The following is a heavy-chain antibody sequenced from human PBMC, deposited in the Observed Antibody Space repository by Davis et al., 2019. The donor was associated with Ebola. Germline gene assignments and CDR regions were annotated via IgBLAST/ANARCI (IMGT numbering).Heavy chain of an antibody. D-gene: IGHD4-17*01. Sequence: PSETLSLTCAVYGGSFSGYYWSWIRQPPGKGLEWIGEINHSGSTNYNPSLKSRVTISVDTSKNQFSLKLRSVTAADTAVYYCARVRRSTAHACDIWGQGTMVTVSS. V-gene: IGHV4-34*01. CDR1: GGSFSGYY. J-gene: IGHJ3*02. CDR3: ARVRRSTAHACDI. CDR2: INHSGST.